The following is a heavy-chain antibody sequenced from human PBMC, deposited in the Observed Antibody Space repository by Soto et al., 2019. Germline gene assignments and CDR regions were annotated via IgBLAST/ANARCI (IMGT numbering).Heavy chain of an antibody. D-gene: IGHD3-16*01. J-gene: IGHJ5*02. CDR2: LLRPGRST. Sequence: PGGSLRLSCAASGFMFSDYAMTWARHAPGKELEWVSGLLRPGRSTYYADSVKGRFTISGDTSANTVYLQMDSLRAEDTAVYYCAKAAIANDGIWLMDSWGQGTVVTVSS. CDR3: AKAAIANDGIWLMDS. V-gene: IGHV3-23*01. CDR1: GFMFSDYA.